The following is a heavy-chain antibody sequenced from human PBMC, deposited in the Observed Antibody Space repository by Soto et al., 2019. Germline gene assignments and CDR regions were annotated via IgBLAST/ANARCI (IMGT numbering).Heavy chain of an antibody. Sequence: QLQLQESGPGLVKPSEPLSLTCTVSGGSISSSSYYWGWIRQPPGKGLEWIGSIYYSGSTYYNPSLKSRVTISVDTSKNQFSLKLSSVTAADTAVYYCARSPTTIFGADYYYYYMDVWGKGTKVTV. CDR1: GGSISSSSYY. J-gene: IGHJ6*03. V-gene: IGHV4-39*01. D-gene: IGHD3-3*01. CDR2: IYYSGST. CDR3: ARSPTTIFGADYYYYYMDV.